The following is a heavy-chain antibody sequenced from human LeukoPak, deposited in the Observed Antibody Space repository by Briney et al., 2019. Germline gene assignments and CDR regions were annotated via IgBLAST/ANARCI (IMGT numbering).Heavy chain of an antibody. V-gene: IGHV1-2*02. CDR2: INPHSRAT. CDR1: GHDFSDFY. Sequence: ASVKVSCKASGHDFSDFYFNWVRQAPGRGFEWVGWINPHSRATHYAQRFRGRVTMEASITTAYMELNSLTSDDTAVYYCVTTSVTHTRDPWGQGTLVTVSS. D-gene: IGHD5/OR15-5a*01. CDR3: VTTSVTHTRDP. J-gene: IGHJ5*02.